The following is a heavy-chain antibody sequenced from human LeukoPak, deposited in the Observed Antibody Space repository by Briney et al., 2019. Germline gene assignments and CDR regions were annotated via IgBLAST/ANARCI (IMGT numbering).Heavy chain of an antibody. V-gene: IGHV3-21*01. J-gene: IGHJ3*02. CDR3: AGASEPFYDYVWGSYRYLDAFDI. D-gene: IGHD3-16*02. CDR1: GFTFSSYS. CDR2: ISSSSSYI. Sequence: PGGSLRLSCAASGFTFSSYSMNWVRQAPGKGLEWVSSISSSSSYIYYADSVKGRFTTSRDNAKNSLYLQMNSLRAEDTAVYYCAGASEPFYDYVWGSYRYLDAFDIWGQGTMVTVSS.